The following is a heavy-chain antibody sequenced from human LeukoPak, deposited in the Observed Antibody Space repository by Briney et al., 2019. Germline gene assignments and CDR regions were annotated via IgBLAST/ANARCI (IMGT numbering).Heavy chain of an antibody. D-gene: IGHD1-26*01. J-gene: IGHJ4*02. CDR3: ARDLGGTYRGYFDY. CDR2: IYSNGDI. V-gene: IGHV3-53*01. CDR1: GFTVSNNY. Sequence: GGSLRLSCAASGFTVSNNYMTWVRQAPGKGLEWVSVIYSNGDIYYADSVKGRFTISRDNSKSTLYLQMNSLRAEDTAVYYCARDLGGTYRGYFDYWGQGTLVTVSS.